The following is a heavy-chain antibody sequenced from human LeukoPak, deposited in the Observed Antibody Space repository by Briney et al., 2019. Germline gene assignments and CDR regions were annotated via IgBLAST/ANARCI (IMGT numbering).Heavy chain of an antibody. J-gene: IGHJ4*02. CDR1: GFTFSSYG. D-gene: IGHD3-16*01. V-gene: IGHV3-23*01. CDR3: ARARWGGLYYFDY. Sequence: GGSLRLSCAASGFTFSSYGMSWVRQAPGKGLEWVSAISGSGGSTYYADSVKGRFTISRDNAKNTLYLQMNSLRAEDTAVYYCARARWGGLYYFDYWGQGTLVTVSS. CDR2: ISGSGGST.